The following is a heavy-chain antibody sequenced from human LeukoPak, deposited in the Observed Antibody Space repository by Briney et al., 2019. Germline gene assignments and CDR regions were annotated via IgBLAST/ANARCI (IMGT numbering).Heavy chain of an antibody. D-gene: IGHD3-22*01. CDR3: ARDRNYYDSSGYYFAN. CDR2: IYHSGNT. CDR1: GGSVSSGSSF. J-gene: IGHJ4*02. V-gene: IGHV4-61*01. Sequence: SETLSLTCTVSGGSVSSGSSFWSWIRQPPGKGLEWIGYIYHSGNTNYNPPLKSRVTISVDTSKSQLSLKLNSVTAADTAVYYCARDRNYYDSSGYYFANWGQGTLVTVSS.